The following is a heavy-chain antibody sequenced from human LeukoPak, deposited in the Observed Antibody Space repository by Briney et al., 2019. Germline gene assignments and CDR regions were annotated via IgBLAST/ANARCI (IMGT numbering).Heavy chain of an antibody. D-gene: IGHD3-10*01. Sequence: GGSLRLSCAASGFTFSSNYMSWVRQAPGKGLEWVSVIYSGDSTYYADSVKGRFTISRDNSKNTLYLQMNSLRAEDTAVYDCARGVWCGEGMGGQGSLVTVSS. CDR2: IYSGDST. CDR3: ARGVWCGEGM. CDR1: GFTFSSNY. J-gene: IGHJ4*02. V-gene: IGHV3-53*01.